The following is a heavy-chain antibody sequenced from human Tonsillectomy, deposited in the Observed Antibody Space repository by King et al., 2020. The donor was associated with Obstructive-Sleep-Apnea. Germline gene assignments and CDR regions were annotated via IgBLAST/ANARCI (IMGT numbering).Heavy chain of an antibody. V-gene: IGHV3-30-3*01. CDR1: RFTFSSYS. J-gene: IGHJ4*02. D-gene: IGHD5-18*01. CDR3: AKDRGYSFGYIDYYFDY. Sequence: LVESGGGVVQPGRSLRLSCAASRFTFSSYSMHWVRRAPGKGLEWVAIISYDGNNKYYADSVKGRFTISRDNSKNTLFLQMNSLRTEDTAVYYCAKDRGYSFGYIDYYFDYWGQGTLVTVSS. CDR2: ISYDGNNK.